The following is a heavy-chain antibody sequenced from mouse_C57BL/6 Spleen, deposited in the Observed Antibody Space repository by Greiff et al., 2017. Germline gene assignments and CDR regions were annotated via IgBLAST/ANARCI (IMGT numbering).Heavy chain of an antibody. Sequence: QVQLQQPGAELVMPGASVKLSCKASGYTFTSYWMHWVKQRPGQDLEWIGEIDPSDSYTNYNQKFKGKSTLTVDKSSSTAYMQLSSLTSEDSAVYYCARRGIYYGNYDYAMDYWGQGTSVTVSS. CDR2: IDPSDSYT. CDR3: ARRGIYYGNYDYAMDY. J-gene: IGHJ4*01. D-gene: IGHD2-1*01. CDR1: GYTFTSYW. V-gene: IGHV1-69*01.